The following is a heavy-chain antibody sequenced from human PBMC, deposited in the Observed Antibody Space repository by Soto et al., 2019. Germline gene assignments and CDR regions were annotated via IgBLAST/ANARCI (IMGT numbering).Heavy chain of an antibody. CDR3: ARSGLSMVRGVITPGWFDP. V-gene: IGHV1-18*01. Sequence: ASVKVSCKASGYTFTSYGIIWVRQAPGQGLEWMGWISAYNGNTNYAQKLQGRVTMTTDTSTSTAYMELRSLRSDDTAVYYCARSGLSMVRGVITPGWFDPWGQGTLVTVSS. D-gene: IGHD3-10*01. J-gene: IGHJ5*02. CDR1: GYTFTSYG. CDR2: ISAYNGNT.